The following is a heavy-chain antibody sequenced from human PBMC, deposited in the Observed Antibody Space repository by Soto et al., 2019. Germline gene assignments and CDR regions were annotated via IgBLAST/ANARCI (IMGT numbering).Heavy chain of an antibody. D-gene: IGHD7-27*01. J-gene: IGHJ3*02. V-gene: IGHV5-51*01. Sequence: GESLKISCKGSGYSFTSYWIGWVRQMPGKGLEWMGIIYPGDSDTRYSPSFQGQVTISADKSISTAYLQWSSLKASDTAMYYCARGLTGDRLGDAFDIWGQGTMVTVSS. CDR1: GYSFTSYW. CDR3: ARGLTGDRLGDAFDI. CDR2: IYPGDSDT.